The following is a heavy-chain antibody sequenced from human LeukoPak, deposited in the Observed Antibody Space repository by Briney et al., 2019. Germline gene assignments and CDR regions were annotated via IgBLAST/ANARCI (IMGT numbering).Heavy chain of an antibody. CDR1: GGSTSSGGYY. Sequence: PSQTLSPNCPVSGGSTSSGGYYLSWIRHPPRNPLEWIGYIYYSGSTYYNPSLKSRVTISVDTSKNQFSLKLSSVTAADTAVYYCARVGSGSGPLDPWGQGTLVTVSS. V-gene: IGHV4-31*03. CDR2: IYYSGST. CDR3: ARVGSGSGPLDP. D-gene: IGHD3-10*01. J-gene: IGHJ5*02.